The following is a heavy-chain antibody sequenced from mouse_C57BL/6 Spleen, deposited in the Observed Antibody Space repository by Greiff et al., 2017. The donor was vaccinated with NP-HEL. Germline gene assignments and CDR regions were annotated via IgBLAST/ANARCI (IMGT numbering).Heavy chain of an antibody. Sequence: QVQLQQSGAELMKPGASVKLSCKATGYTFTGYWIEWVKQRPGHGLEWIGEILPGSGSTNYNEKFKGKATFTADTSSNTAYMQLSSLTTEDSAIYYCASRGLYDGYRYYFDYWGQGTTLTVSS. J-gene: IGHJ2*01. CDR3: ASRGLYDGYRYYFDY. V-gene: IGHV1-9*01. CDR2: ILPGSGST. D-gene: IGHD2-3*01. CDR1: GYTFTGYW.